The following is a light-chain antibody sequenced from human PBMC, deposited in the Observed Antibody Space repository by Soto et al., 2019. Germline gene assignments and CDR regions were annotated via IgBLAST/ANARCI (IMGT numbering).Light chain of an antibody. CDR2: DAS. V-gene: IGKV3-11*01. CDR3: QQRSNWPG. J-gene: IGKJ3*01. Sequence: ENVLTQSPATLSLSPGERATLSCRASQSVSSYLAWYQQKPGQAPRLLIYDASNRATGIPARFSGSGSGTDFTLTISSLEPEDFAVYYCQQRSNWPGFGPGTKVDIK. CDR1: QSVSSY.